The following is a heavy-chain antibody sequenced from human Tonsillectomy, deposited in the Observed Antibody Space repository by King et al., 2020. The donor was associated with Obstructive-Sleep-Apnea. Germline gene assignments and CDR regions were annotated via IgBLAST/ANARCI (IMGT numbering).Heavy chain of an antibody. CDR1: GGSISNYY. J-gene: IGHJ4*02. D-gene: IGHD4-17*01. CDR3: ARHRGVEDYGDYGDYFDY. CDR2: MYYSGNT. Sequence: VQLQESGPGLVKPSETLSLTCTVSGGSISNYYWSWIRQPPGQGLEWIGYMYYSGNTTFNPSLKSRVTISADTSKIQFSLRLSSVTAADTAVYYCARHRGVEDYGDYGDYFDYWGQGTLVTVSS. V-gene: IGHV4-59*08.